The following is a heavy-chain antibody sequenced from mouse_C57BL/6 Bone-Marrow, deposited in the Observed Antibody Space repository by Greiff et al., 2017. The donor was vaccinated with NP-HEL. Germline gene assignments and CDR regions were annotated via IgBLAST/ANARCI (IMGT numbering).Heavy chain of an antibody. CDR2: IYPGNSDT. CDR3: IITTERNFDV. V-gene: IGHV1-5*01. CDR1: GYTFTSYW. Sequence: EVQLQQSGTVLARPGASVTMSCKTSGYTFTSYWMHWVKQRPGQGLEWIGAIYPGNSDTSYNQKFKGKATLTAVTAASSAYMELSSLTNEDSAVYYCIITTERNFDVWGTGTTVTVSS. D-gene: IGHD1-1*01. J-gene: IGHJ1*03.